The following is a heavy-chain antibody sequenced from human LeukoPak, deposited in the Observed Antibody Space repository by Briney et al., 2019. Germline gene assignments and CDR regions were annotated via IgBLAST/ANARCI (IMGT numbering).Heavy chain of an antibody. CDR2: INHSGRT. J-gene: IGHJ6*03. CDR3: ARVRSYYYYYMDV. CDR1: GGSFSGYY. V-gene: IGHV4-34*01. Sequence: SETLSLTCAAYGGSFSGYYWSWIRQPPGKGLEWIGEINHSGRTNYNPSLKSRVTISVDTSKIQFSLKLSSVTTADTAVYYCARVRSYYYYYMDVWGKGTTVTVSS.